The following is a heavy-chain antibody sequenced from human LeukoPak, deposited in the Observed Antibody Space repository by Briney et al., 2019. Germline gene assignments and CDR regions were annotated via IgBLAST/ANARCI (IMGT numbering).Heavy chain of an antibody. Sequence: PGGSLRLSCAASGFTVSSNYMSWVRQAPGKGLEWVSSITASGHNTYYVDSVKGRFTISRDNSKNTLYLQMDSLRADETAVYYCATRPAADIGPPDFWGQGTLVTVSS. CDR2: ITASGHNT. V-gene: IGHV3-23*01. D-gene: IGHD2-2*01. CDR1: GFTVSSNY. CDR3: ATRPAADIGPPDF. J-gene: IGHJ4*02.